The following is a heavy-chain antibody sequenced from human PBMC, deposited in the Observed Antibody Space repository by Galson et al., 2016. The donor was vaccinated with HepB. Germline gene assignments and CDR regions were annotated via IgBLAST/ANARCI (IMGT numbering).Heavy chain of an antibody. Sequence: SLRLSCATSGITFGDYGMSWVRQAPGKGLESVSCISGSGGGDTTTWYADSVRGRFAITRDDSKNTVYLQMNSLRADDTAVYYCAKSSGIWFGYFDSWGRGTLVTASS. CDR1: GITFGDYG. J-gene: IGHJ4*02. D-gene: IGHD3-10*01. V-gene: IGHV3-23*01. CDR2: ISGSGGGDTTT. CDR3: AKSSGIWFGYFDS.